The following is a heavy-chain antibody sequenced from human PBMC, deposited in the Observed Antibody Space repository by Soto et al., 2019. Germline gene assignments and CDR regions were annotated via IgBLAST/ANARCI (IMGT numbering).Heavy chain of an antibody. Sequence: SETLSLTCTVSGGSVSNYYWSWIRQPPGKGLEWIGYIYYSGSTKYNPSLKSRVTMSVDTSNNQLSLKLNSVTAADTAVYYCAMGGDYGDHIFYYGMDVWGQGTTVTVSS. CDR1: GGSVSNYY. J-gene: IGHJ6*02. V-gene: IGHV4-59*02. CDR3: AMGGDYGDHIFYYGMDV. D-gene: IGHD4-17*01. CDR2: IYYSGST.